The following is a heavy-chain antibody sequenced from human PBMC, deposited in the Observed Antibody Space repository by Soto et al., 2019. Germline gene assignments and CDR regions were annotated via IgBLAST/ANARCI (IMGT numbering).Heavy chain of an antibody. CDR1: GYSFANYD. Sequence: ATVKASCKASGYSFANYDINWVLQATGQGDEWMGGMNPDGGNTGYAQKFQGRVTMTRDTSSSTAYMELSSLRSDDTAVYFCAKTYCNSATCYSGIFDSWGQRTQVTVSS. D-gene: IGHD2-2*02. CDR3: AKTYCNSATCYSGIFDS. J-gene: IGHJ4*02. V-gene: IGHV1-8*01. CDR2: MNPDGGNT.